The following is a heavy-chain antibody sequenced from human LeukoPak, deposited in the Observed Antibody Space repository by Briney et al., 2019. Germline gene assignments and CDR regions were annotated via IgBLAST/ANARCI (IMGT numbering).Heavy chain of an antibody. CDR1: GFTFDDYA. V-gene: IGHV3-20*01. CDR2: INWNGRIT. Sequence: TGGSLRLSCAASGFTFDDYAMNWVRQVPGRGLEWVSGINWNGRITEYADSVKDRFTISRQNTKNSLYLYMNNLRGEDTALYFARGSVQLWLRDTYYYMDVWGKGTTVTVSS. J-gene: IGHJ6*03. D-gene: IGHD5-18*01. CDR3: ARGSVQLWLRDTYYYMDV.